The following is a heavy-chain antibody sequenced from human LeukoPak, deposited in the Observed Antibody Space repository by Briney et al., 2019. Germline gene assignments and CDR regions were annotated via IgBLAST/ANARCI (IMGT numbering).Heavy chain of an antibody. D-gene: IGHD3-3*01. CDR2: ISYDGSNK. CDR3: TRDPADAYYYLWGGRDLDYYYYMDV. V-gene: IGHV3-30*01. CDR1: GFTFSSYA. Sequence: PGRSLRLSCAASGFTFSSYAMHWVRQAPGKGLEWVAVISYDGSNKYYADSVKGRFTSSRDNSKNTLYLQMNILRAEETAVYDGTRDPADAYYYLWGGRDLDYYYYMDVWGKGTTVTVSS. J-gene: IGHJ6*03.